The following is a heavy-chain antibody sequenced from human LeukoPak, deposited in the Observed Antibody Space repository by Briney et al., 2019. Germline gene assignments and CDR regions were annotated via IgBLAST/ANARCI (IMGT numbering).Heavy chain of an antibody. J-gene: IGHJ4*02. CDR1: GFTFSSYS. D-gene: IGHD3-10*01. Sequence: PGGSLRLSCAASGFTFSSYSINWVRQAPGKGLEWVSYISSSSSTIYYADSVKGRFTMSRDNAKNSLFLQMNSLRAEDTAIYYCARDGEYYFDYWGQGTLVTVSS. V-gene: IGHV3-48*01. CDR3: ARDGEYYFDY. CDR2: ISSSSSTI.